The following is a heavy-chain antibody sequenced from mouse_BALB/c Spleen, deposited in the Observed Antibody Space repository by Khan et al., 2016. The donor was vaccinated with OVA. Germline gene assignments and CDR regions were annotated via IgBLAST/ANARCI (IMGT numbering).Heavy chain of an antibody. D-gene: IGHD2-2*01. CDR1: GLPLTNYG. CDR3: AIIYYGYDWFTY. V-gene: IGHV2-3*01. Sequence: QVQLKESGPGLVAPSQSLSVTCTVSGLPLTNYGISWIRQPPGKGLEWLGVIWGDGSTNYHSALISRLSINKDNSKSQVFLKLNSLQTDDTATYYCAIIYYGYDWFTYWGQGTLVTVAA. J-gene: IGHJ3*01. CDR2: IWGDGST.